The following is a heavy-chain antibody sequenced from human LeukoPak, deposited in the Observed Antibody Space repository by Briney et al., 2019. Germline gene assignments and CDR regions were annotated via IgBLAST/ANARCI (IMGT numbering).Heavy chain of an antibody. V-gene: IGHV3-9*01. CDR3: AKDMAHYYYGSGSPDAFDI. CDR2: ISWNSGSI. Sequence: GRSLRLSCAASGFTFDDYAMHWVRQAPGKGLEWVSGISWNSGSIGYADSVKGRFTISRDNAKNSLYLQMNSLRAEDTALYYCAKDMAHYYYGSGSPDAFDIWGQGTMVTVSS. CDR1: GFTFDDYA. J-gene: IGHJ3*02. D-gene: IGHD3-10*01.